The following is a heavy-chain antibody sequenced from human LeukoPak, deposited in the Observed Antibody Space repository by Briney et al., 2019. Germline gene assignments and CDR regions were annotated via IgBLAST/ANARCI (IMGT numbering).Heavy chain of an antibody. CDR2: IYYSGST. CDR1: GGSISSYY. CDR3: ARSTHWFDP. J-gene: IGHJ5*02. V-gene: IGHV4-59*01. Sequence: SETLSLTCTVSGGSISSYYWSWIRQPPGKGLEWIGYIYYSGSTNYNPSLKSRVTISVDTSKNQFSLKLSSVTAADTAVYYCARSTHWFDPWGQGILVTVSS.